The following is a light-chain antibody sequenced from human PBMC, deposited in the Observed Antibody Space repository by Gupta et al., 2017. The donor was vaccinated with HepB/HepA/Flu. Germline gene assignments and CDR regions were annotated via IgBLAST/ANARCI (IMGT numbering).Light chain of an antibody. CDR3: QQYDNWSPLT. J-gene: IGKJ4*01. Sequence: EIVMTQSPGTLSVPPGERATLSCRASQSVGGNLAWYQQKPGQAPRLLIFAASARATGVPARFSGSGSETEFTLTISSLQSEDFAVYYCQQYDNWSPLTFGGGTKVEIK. CDR1: QSVGGN. V-gene: IGKV3-15*01. CDR2: AAS.